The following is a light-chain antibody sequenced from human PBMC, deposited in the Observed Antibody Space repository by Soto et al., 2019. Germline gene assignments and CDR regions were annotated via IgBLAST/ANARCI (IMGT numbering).Light chain of an antibody. J-gene: IGKJ1*01. CDR3: QQYNTWRT. CDR1: QRVSSN. V-gene: IGKV3-15*01. Sequence: EIVMTPSPATLSVSPGERATLSCSASQRVSSNLAWYQQKPGQAPMLLIYGASTRATGIPARFSGSGSGTEFTLTISSLQSEDFAVSYCQQYNTWRTVGQGTKVEIK. CDR2: GAS.